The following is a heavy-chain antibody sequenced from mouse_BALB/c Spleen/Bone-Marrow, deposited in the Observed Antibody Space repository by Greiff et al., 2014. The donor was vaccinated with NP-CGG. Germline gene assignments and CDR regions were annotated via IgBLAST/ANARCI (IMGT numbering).Heavy chain of an antibody. CDR2: ISDGSTYT. D-gene: IGHD2-14*01. J-gene: IGHJ4*01. CDR1: GFTFSDYY. CDR3: ARDRGVQGYAMDY. V-gene: IGHV5-4*02. Sequence: EVMLVESGGGLVKPGGSLKLSCAASGFTFSDYYMYWVRQTPEKRLEWVATISDGSTYTYYPDSVKGRFTISRDNAKNNLYLQMSSLKSEDTALYYCARDRGVQGYAMDYWGQGTSVTVPS.